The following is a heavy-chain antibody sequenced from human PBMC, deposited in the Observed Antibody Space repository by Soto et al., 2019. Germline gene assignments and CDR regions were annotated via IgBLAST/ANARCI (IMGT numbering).Heavy chain of an antibody. CDR3: ARAQYYDFWSGPTTVPFDY. V-gene: IGHV1-69*02. CDR2: IIPILGIA. Sequence: SVKVSCKASGGTFSSYTISWVRQAPGQGLEWMGRIIPILGIANYAQKFQGRVTITADKSTSTAYMELSSLRSEDTAVYYCARAQYYDFWSGPTTVPFDYWGQGTLDTVSS. D-gene: IGHD3-3*01. J-gene: IGHJ4*02. CDR1: GGTFSSYT.